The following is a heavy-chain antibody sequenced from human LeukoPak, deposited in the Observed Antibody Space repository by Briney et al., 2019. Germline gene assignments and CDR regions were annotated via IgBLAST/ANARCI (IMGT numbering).Heavy chain of an antibody. J-gene: IGHJ4*02. D-gene: IGHD3-10*01. V-gene: IGHV4-39*01. Sequence: SETLSLTCTVSGGSISSSSYYWGWIRQPPGKGLGWVGSIYYSGSTYYNPSLKSRVTISVDTSKNQFSLKLSSVTAADTAVYYCATQLWFGELRYFGYWGQGTLVTVSS. CDR3: ATQLWFGELRYFGY. CDR1: GGSISSSSYY. CDR2: IYYSGST.